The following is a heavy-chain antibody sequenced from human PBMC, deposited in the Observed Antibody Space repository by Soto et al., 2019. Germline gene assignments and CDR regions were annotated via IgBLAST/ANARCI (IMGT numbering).Heavy chain of an antibody. Sequence: EVQLVESGGGLVKPGGSLRLSCAASGFTFSSYNMNWVRQAPGKGLERVSTISSRNNDMYYVDSVKGRFTISRDNARNSVYLQMNSLRADDTAVYYGARDVNGGFCGAWGQGTLVTVSS. J-gene: IGHJ5*02. CDR3: ARDVNGGFCGA. D-gene: IGHD2-21*01. V-gene: IGHV3-21*01. CDR1: GFTFSSYN. CDR2: ISSRNNDM.